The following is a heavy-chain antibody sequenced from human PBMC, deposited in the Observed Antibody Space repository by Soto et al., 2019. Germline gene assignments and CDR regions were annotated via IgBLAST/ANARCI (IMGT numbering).Heavy chain of an antibody. V-gene: IGHV4-59*08. CDR1: GGSISTYY. D-gene: IGHD2-2*03. CDR3: ARLNGYCISTNCHGYYGMDV. J-gene: IGHJ6*02. Sequence: SETLSLTCTVSGGSISTYYWNWIRQTPGKGLEWIGYIYYSENTNYNPSLLSRVTISVDTSKNEFSLRLSSVTAADTAVYYCARLNGYCISTNCHGYYGMDVWGQGTTVTVSS. CDR2: IYYSENT.